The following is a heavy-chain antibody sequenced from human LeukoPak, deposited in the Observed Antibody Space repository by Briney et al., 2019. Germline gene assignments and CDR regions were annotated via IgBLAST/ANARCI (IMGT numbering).Heavy chain of an antibody. J-gene: IGHJ4*02. V-gene: IGHV1-8*01. CDR1: GYTFTSYD. CDR2: MNPNSGNT. CDR3: ARAVRIAVAGRGEYYFDY. Sequence: ASVKVSCKASGYTFTSYDINWVRQATGQGLEWMGWMNPNSGNTGYAQKFQGRVTMTRNTSISTAYMELSSLRSEDTAVYYCARAVRIAVAGRGEYYFDYWDQGTLVTVSS. D-gene: IGHD6-19*01.